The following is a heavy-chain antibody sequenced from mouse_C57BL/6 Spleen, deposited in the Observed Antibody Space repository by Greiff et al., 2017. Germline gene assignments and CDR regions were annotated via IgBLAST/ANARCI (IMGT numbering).Heavy chain of an antibody. J-gene: IGHJ3*01. CDR1: GYTFTSYW. CDR3: ARVPFLDSSGYEFAY. V-gene: IGHV1-64*01. CDR2: IHPNSGST. D-gene: IGHD3-2*02. Sequence: VQLQQPGAELVKPGASVKLSCKASGYTFTSYWMHWVKQRPGQGLEWIGMIHPNSGSTNYNEKFKSKDTLTVDKSSSTAYMQLSSLTSEDSAVYYCARVPFLDSSGYEFAYWGQGTLVTVSA.